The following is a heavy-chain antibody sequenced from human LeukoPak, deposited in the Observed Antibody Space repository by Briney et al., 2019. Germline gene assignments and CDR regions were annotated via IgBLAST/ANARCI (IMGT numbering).Heavy chain of an antibody. CDR2: ISGSGNRA. D-gene: IGHD6-19*01. CDR1: GFTFSTYG. Sequence: GGSLRLSCAASGFTFSTYGMNWVRQTPGKGLEWVSAISGSGNRAYHADSVKGRFTISRDNSKNMLYLQMNSLRAEDTAVYYCARYNSDWGCLDPWGQGTLVTVSS. J-gene: IGHJ5*02. V-gene: IGHV3-23*01. CDR3: ARYNSDWGCLDP.